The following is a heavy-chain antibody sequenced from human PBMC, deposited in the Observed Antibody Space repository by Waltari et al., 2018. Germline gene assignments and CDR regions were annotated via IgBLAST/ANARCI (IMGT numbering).Heavy chain of an antibody. V-gene: IGHV4-30-2*01. CDR1: GCSIRSGRYS. Sequence: QLQLQESGSGLVTPSQTLSLTCAVSGCSIRSGRYSWRWIRPPPEKGLEWIGYIYHSGSTYYNPSLKSRVTISVDRSKNQFSLKLSSVTAADTAVYYCARSGLHCSSTSCEDYWGQGTLVTVSS. CDR3: ARSGLHCSSTSCEDY. J-gene: IGHJ4*02. CDR2: IYHSGST. D-gene: IGHD2-2*01.